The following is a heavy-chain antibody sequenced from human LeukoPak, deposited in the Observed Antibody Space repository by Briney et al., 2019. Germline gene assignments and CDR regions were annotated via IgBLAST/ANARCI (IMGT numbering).Heavy chain of an antibody. Sequence: GGSLRLSCAASGFTVSSNHMSWVRQAPGKGLEWVSVIYSGGYTYYADSVKGRFTISRDNSKNTLYFQMNSLRAEDTAVYYCARGDPKLYYMDVWGKGTTVTVSS. CDR3: ARGDPKLYYMDV. J-gene: IGHJ6*03. CDR1: GFTVSSNH. CDR2: IYSGGYT. V-gene: IGHV3-53*01.